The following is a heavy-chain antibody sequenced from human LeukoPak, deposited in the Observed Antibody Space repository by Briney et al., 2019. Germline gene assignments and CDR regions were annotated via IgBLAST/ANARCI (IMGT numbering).Heavy chain of an antibody. Sequence: GGSLRLSXAASGFTFTNAWMSWIRQAPGKGLVWVSRINGDGSSTNYADSVKGRFTISRDNAKNTLYLQVNSLRAEDTAVYYCVRDCSSASCSYDAFDVWGQGTMVSVSS. V-gene: IGHV3-74*01. CDR2: INGDGSST. D-gene: IGHD2-2*01. J-gene: IGHJ3*01. CDR1: GFTFTNAW. CDR3: VRDCSSASCSYDAFDV.